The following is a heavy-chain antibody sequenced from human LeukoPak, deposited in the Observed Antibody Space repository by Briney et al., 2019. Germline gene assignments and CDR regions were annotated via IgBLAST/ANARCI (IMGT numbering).Heavy chain of an antibody. Sequence: ASVKVSCKASGYTFTSYGISWVRQAPGLELEWMGWISAYNGNANYAQKLQGRVTMTTDTSTSTAYMELRSLRSDDTAVYYCARGRGNYALGDYWGQGKLVTVSS. V-gene: IGHV1-18*01. J-gene: IGHJ4*02. CDR1: GYTFTSYG. D-gene: IGHD3-22*01. CDR2: ISAYNGNA. CDR3: ARGRGNYALGDY.